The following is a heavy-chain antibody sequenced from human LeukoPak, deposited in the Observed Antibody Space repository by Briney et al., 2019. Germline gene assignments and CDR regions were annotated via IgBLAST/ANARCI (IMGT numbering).Heavy chain of an antibody. CDR3: ESGSGSYRTPYYYMDV. J-gene: IGHJ6*03. D-gene: IGHD3-10*01. V-gene: IGHV3-23*01. Sequence: PGGSLRLSCAASGFTFSSYAMSWVRQAPGKGLEWVSTISNSGGSTYYADSVKGRSTISRDNSKNTLYLQMNSLRAEDTAVYYCESGSGSYRTPYYYMDVWGTGTAVTVSS. CDR1: GFTFSSYA. CDR2: ISNSGGST.